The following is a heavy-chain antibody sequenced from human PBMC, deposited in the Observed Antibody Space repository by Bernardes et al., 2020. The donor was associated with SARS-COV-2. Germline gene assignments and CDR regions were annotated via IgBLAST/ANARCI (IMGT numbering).Heavy chain of an antibody. J-gene: IGHJ6*02. CDR3: ARCDFWSGYLAFRCYYGMDV. Sequence: GGSLRLSCAASGFTFSSYSMNWVRQAPGKGLEWVSYISSSSSTIYYADSVKGRFTISRDNAKNSLYLQMNSLRAEDTAVYYCARCDFWSGYLAFRCYYGMDVWGQGTTVTVSS. CDR2: ISSSSSTI. V-gene: IGHV3-48*01. CDR1: GFTFSSYS. D-gene: IGHD3-3*01.